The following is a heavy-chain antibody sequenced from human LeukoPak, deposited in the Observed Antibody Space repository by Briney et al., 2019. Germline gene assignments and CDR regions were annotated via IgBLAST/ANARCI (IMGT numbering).Heavy chain of an antibody. CDR3: ASRGIAVAGTFVDY. CDR2: ISYDGSNK. D-gene: IGHD6-19*01. Sequence: GRSLRLSCAASGFTSSSYAMHWVRQAPGKGLEWVAVISYDGSNKYYADSVKGRFTISRDNSKNTLYLQMNSLRAEDTAVYYCASRGIAVAGTFVDYWGQGTLVTVSS. CDR1: GFTSSSYA. J-gene: IGHJ4*02. V-gene: IGHV3-30*04.